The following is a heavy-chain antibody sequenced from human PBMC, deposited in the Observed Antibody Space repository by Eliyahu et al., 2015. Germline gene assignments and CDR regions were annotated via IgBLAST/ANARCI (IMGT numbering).Heavy chain of an antibody. J-gene: IGHJ4*02. CDR1: GFTXTNYA. Sequence: EVQLLDSGGDLVQPGGSLRLSCAASGFTXTNYAMSWVRRAPGKGLEWISAISTTGATTYYADSVKGRFTISRDNSKSMVYLQMNSLRAEDTAIYYCAKARVQGTKPGDYWGQGTLVTVSS. V-gene: IGHV3-23*01. D-gene: IGHD1-14*01. CDR2: ISTTGATT. CDR3: AKARVQGTKPGDY.